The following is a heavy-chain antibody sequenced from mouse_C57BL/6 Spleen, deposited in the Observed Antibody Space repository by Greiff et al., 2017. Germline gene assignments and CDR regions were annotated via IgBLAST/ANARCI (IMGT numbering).Heavy chain of an antibody. CDR1: GYSITSGYY. Sequence: EVKLVESGPGLVKPSQSLSLTCSVTGYSITSGYYWNWIRQFPGNKLEWMGYISYDGSNNYNPSLKNRISITRDTSKNQFFLKLNSVTTEDTATYYCARGYDYDGVSFDYWGQGTTLTVSS. V-gene: IGHV3-6*01. CDR2: ISYDGSN. CDR3: ARGYDYDGVSFDY. D-gene: IGHD2-4*01. J-gene: IGHJ2*01.